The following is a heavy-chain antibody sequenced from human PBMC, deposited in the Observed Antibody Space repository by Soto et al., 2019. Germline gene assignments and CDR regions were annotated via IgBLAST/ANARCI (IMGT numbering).Heavy chain of an antibody. D-gene: IGHD2-21*02. CDR3: EKDCGGDCYSAFDY. J-gene: IGHJ4*02. CDR1: GFTFSSYG. V-gene: IGHV3-30*18. CDR2: ISYDGSNK. Sequence: GGSLRLSCAASGFTFSSYGMQWVRQAPGKGLEWVAVISYDGSNKYYADSVKGRFTISRDNSKNTLYLQMNSLRAEDTAVYYCEKDCGGDCYSAFDYWGQGTLVTVSS.